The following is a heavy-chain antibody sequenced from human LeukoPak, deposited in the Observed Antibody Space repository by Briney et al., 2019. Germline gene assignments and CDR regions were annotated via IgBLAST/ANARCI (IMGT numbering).Heavy chain of an antibody. D-gene: IGHD2-15*01. Sequence: GGSLRLSCAASGFTFSNYAMSWVRQAPGKGLDWVSAISGSGGSTYYADSVKGRFTISRDNSKNTLSLQLNSLRAEDTAVYYCAKGTSSSCYSAPNYWGQGTLVTVSS. V-gene: IGHV3-23*01. CDR3: AKGTSSSCYSAPNY. J-gene: IGHJ4*02. CDR1: GFTFSNYA. CDR2: ISGSGGST.